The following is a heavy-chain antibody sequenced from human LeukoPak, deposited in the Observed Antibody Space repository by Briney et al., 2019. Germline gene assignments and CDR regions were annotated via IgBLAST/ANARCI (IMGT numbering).Heavy chain of an antibody. D-gene: IGHD6-13*01. J-gene: IGHJ4*02. CDR2: IYYSGST. CDR3: ARGPRTGYSSSWYKGDLYYFDY. CDR1: GGSISSSSYY. Sequence: SETLSLTCTVSGGSISSSSYYWGWIRQPPGKGLEWIGSIYYSGSTYYNPSLKSRVTISVDTSKNQFSLKLSSVTAADTAVYYCARGPRTGYSSSWYKGDLYYFDYWGQGTLVTVSS. V-gene: IGHV4-39*07.